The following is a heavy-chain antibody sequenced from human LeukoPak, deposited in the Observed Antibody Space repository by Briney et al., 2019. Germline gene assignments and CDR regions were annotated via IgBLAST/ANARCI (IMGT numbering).Heavy chain of an antibody. CDR3: TTGIRGD. CDR2: IQSKTDGGKT. CDR1: GFTFSSYA. D-gene: IGHD3-3*02. J-gene: IGHJ4*02. V-gene: IGHV3-15*01. Sequence: GGSLRLSCAASGFTFSSYAMSWVRQAPGKGLEWVGRIQSKTDGGKTDYAAPVKGRFTISRDDSKNTLYLQMNSLKTEDTAIYYCTTGIRGDWGQGTLVTVSS.